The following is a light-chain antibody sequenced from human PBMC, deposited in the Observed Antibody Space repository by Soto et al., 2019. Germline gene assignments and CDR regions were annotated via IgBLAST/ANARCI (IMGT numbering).Light chain of an antibody. CDR3: SSYAGSNNLV. CDR2: EVS. V-gene: IGLV2-8*01. J-gene: IGLJ2*01. CDR1: RSDVGGYNY. Sequence: QSVLTQPPSASGSPGQSVTISCTGTRSDVGGYNYVSWDQQHPGKAPKLMIYEVSKRPSGVPDRFSGSKSGNTASLTDSGLQAEDEADYYCSSYAGSNNLVFGGGTKVTVL.